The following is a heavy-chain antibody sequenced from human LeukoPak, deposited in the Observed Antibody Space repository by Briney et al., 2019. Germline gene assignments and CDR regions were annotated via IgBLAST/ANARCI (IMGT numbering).Heavy chain of an antibody. V-gene: IGHV4-61*01. D-gene: IGHD4-11*01. CDR1: GGSVSSGSYY. CDR3: ATNIGMYSKLDY. CDR2: IYYSGST. Sequence: SETLSLTCTVSGGSVSSGSYYWSWIRQPPGKGLEWIGYIYYSGSTTYNPSLKSRVTISVDTSKNQFSLKLSSVTAADSAVYYCATNIGMYSKLDYWGQGTLVTVSS. J-gene: IGHJ4*02.